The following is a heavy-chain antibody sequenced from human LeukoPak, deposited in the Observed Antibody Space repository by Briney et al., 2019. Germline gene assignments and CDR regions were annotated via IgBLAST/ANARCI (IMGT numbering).Heavy chain of an antibody. Sequence: ASVKVSCKVSGYTLTELSMHWVRQAPGKGLEWMGGFDPEDGETIYAQKFQGRVTMTEDTSTDTAYMELSGLRSEDTAVYYCATGSSVSVYYGMDVWGQGTTVTVSS. CDR2: FDPEDGET. D-gene: IGHD3-10*01. CDR1: GYTLTELS. V-gene: IGHV1-24*01. J-gene: IGHJ6*02. CDR3: ATGSSVSVYYGMDV.